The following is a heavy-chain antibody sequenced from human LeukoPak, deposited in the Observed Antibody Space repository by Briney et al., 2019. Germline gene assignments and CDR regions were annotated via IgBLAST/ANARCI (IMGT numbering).Heavy chain of an antibody. D-gene: IGHD3-3*01. J-gene: IGHJ6*02. CDR3: ARELRDYDFWSGKDYYYGMDV. V-gene: IGHV1-18*01. CDR2: ISAYNGNT. Sequence: ASVKVSCKASGYTFTSYGISWVRQAPGQGLEWMGGISAYNGNTNYAQKLQGRVTMTTDTSTSTAYMELRSLRADDTAVYYCARELRDYDFWSGKDYYYGMDVWGQGTTVTVSS. CDR1: GYTFTSYG.